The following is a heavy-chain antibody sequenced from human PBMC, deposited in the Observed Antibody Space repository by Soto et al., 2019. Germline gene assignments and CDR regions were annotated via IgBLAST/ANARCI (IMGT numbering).Heavy chain of an antibody. D-gene: IGHD3-16*01. CDR2: ISSSAFKT. CDR3: AKVLRESDYYYYYMDV. V-gene: IGHV3-23*01. J-gene: IGHJ6*03. Sequence: EVQPLESGGGLVQPGGSLRLSCVASGFTFSRFAMNWVRQAPGKGLEWVSGISSSAFKTYYADSVKGRFTISRDYSKDTLYLQMTSLRAKHTAVYYCAKVLRESDYYYYYMDVWGKGTTVTVSS. CDR1: GFTFSRFA.